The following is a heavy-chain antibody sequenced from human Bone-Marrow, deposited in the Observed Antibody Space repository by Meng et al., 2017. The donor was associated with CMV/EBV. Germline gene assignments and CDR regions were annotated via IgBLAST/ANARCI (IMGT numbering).Heavy chain of an antibody. J-gene: IGHJ4*02. Sequence: QVQLVESGGGVVQPGRSLRLSCAASGFTFSSYAMHWVRQAPGKGLEWVAVISYDGSNKYYADSVKGRFTTSRDNSKNTLYLQMNSLRAEDTAVYYCAKDSGYYDSEGYWGQGTLGTVSS. CDR3: AKDSGYYDSEGY. D-gene: IGHD3-22*01. V-gene: IGHV3-30-3*01. CDR2: ISYDGSNK. CDR1: GFTFSSYA.